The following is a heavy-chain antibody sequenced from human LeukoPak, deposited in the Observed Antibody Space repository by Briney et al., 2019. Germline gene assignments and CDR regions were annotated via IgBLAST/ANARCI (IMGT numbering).Heavy chain of an antibody. CDR3: AREGQRRLVVIRGSAFDI. CDR2: INHSGST. CDR1: GGSFSGYY. Sequence: SETLSLTCAVYGGSFSGYYWSWIRQPPGKGLEWIGEINHSGSTNYNPSLKSRVTISVDTSKNQFSLKLSSVTAADTAVYYCAREGQRRLVVIRGSAFDIWGQGTMVTVSS. J-gene: IGHJ3*02. D-gene: IGHD3-22*01. V-gene: IGHV4-34*01.